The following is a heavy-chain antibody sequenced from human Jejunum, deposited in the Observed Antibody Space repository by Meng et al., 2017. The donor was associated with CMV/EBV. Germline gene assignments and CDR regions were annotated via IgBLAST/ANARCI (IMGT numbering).Heavy chain of an antibody. CDR3: ARGFTNGWQPFDF. D-gene: IGHD2-8*01. V-gene: IGHV1-69*12. CDR2: IIAVLTTP. Sequence: QVQLRQSGAEVKSPGSSVRLSCKSSGGVFNNYALTWVRQAPGQGLEWMGGIIAVLTTPNYAPKFQGRLTITADASTGTTYMELSSLTSEDTAVYFCARGFTNGWQPFDFWGQGTLVTVSS. CDR1: GGVFNNYA. J-gene: IGHJ4*02.